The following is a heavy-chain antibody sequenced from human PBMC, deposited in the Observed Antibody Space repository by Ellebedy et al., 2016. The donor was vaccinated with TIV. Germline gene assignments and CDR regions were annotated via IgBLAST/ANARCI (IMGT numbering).Heavy chain of an antibody. CDR1: GFNFDDYA. Sequence: SLKISXAASGFNFDDYAMHWVRQAPGKDLEWVSGISWNSGNVNYADSVKGRFTISRDNVNDSLHLQMNSLRPEDTAFYYCVKDKSVSGFSFWFFDLWGRGTLVTVSS. D-gene: IGHD3-22*01. V-gene: IGHV3-9*01. CDR3: VKDKSVSGFSFWFFDL. CDR2: ISWNSGNV. J-gene: IGHJ2*01.